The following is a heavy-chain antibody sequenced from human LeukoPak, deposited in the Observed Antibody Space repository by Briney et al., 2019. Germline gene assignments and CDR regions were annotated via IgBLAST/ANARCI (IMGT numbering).Heavy chain of an antibody. D-gene: IGHD3-10*01. CDR2: IYSGGST. J-gene: IGHJ3*02. CDR3: ARGLGGSGSREYAFDI. V-gene: IGHV3-53*01. Sequence: GGSLRLSCAASGFTVSSNYMSGVRQAPGKGLEWVSVIYSGGSTYYADSVKSRFTISRDNSKNTLYLQMNSLRAEDTAVYYCARGLGGSGSREYAFDIWGQGTMVTVSS. CDR1: GFTVSSNY.